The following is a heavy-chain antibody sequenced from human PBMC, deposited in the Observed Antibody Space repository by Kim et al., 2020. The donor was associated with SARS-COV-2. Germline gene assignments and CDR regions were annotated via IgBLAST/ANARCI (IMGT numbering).Heavy chain of an antibody. CDR3: AKDGGVGELFPDYFDY. CDR2: ISRNTCSI. D-gene: IGHD3-10*01. CDR1: EFTFDAYA. J-gene: IGHJ4*02. Sequence: GGSLRLSCAASEFTFDAYAMHWVRQAPGKGLEWVSGISRNTCSIGYADSVKGRFTISRDNAKNSLYLQMNSLRAEDTALYYCAKDGGVGELFPDYFDYWGEGTLVAVSS. V-gene: IGHV3-9*01.